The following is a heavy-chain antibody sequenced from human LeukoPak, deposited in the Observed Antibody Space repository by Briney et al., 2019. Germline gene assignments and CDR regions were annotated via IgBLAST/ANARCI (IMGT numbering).Heavy chain of an antibody. CDR1: GGSISIDY. CDR2: ISYSGST. J-gene: IGHJ4*02. Sequence: SETLSLTCTVSGGSISIDYWSWIRQPPGKGLEWIGYISYSGSTNYNPSLKSRVTILKDTSKNQFSLKVSSVTAADAAVYYCARHWSSSGWLIDYWGQGALATVSS. CDR3: ARHWSSSGWLIDY. D-gene: IGHD6-19*01. V-gene: IGHV4-59*08.